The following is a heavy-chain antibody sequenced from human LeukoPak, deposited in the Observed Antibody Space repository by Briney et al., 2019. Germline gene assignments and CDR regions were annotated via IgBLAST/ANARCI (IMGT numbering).Heavy chain of an antibody. CDR3: ARGLGDYNTDWFPVSGY. CDR2: MNPDSGDT. Sequence: ASVKVSCKASGYTFTTYDMTWVRQATGQGLEWMGWMNPDSGDTGCAQKFQGRVTMTRNTAINTAYMELSSLGSEDTAIYYCARGLGDYNTDWFPVSGYWGQGTLVTVSS. V-gene: IGHV1-8*01. J-gene: IGHJ4*02. D-gene: IGHD3-9*01. CDR1: GYTFTTYD.